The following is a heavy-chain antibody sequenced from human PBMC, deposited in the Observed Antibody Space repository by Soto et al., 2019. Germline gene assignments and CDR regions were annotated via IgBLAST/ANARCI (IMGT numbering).Heavy chain of an antibody. Sequence: SETLSLTCAVYGGSLSGYYWSWIRQPPGKGLEWIGEINHSGSTNYNPSLKSRVTISVDTSKNQFSLKLSSVTAADTAVYYCARGVYCSSTSCYWGMDVWGQGTTVT. V-gene: IGHV4-34*01. CDR1: GGSLSGYY. D-gene: IGHD2-2*01. J-gene: IGHJ6*02. CDR3: ARGVYCSSTSCYWGMDV. CDR2: INHSGST.